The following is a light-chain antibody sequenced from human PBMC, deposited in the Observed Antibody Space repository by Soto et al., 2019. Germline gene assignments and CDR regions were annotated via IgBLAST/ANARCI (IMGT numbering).Light chain of an antibody. CDR1: EVISSSH. V-gene: IGKV3D-20*02. Sequence: EIVLTQSPDTLSLSPGEGATLSCRATEVISSSHLAWYQQRPGQVPRLLIHRASIRATGIPDRFSGGGSGTDFTLTISGLEPEDFAVYYCQQRSNWRNLTFGGGTKVEIK. CDR3: QQRSNWRNLT. J-gene: IGKJ4*01. CDR2: RAS.